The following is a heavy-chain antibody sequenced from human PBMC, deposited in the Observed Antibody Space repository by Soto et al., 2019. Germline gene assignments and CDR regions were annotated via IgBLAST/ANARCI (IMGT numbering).Heavy chain of an antibody. Sequence: PSETLSLTCTVSGGSISSYYWSWIRQHAGKGLEWSGRIYTSGSTNYNPSLKSRVTMSVDTSKNKFSLKLSSVTAADTAVYYCARDAGDYVPFDLWGRGNVVTV. CDR1: GGSISSYY. CDR3: ARDAGDYVPFDL. D-gene: IGHD4-17*01. J-gene: IGHJ2*01. V-gene: IGHV4-4*07. CDR2: IYTSGST.